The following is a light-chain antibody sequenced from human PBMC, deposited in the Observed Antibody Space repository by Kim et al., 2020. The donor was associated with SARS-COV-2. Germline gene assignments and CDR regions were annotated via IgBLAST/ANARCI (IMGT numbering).Light chain of an antibody. CDR2: AAS. V-gene: IGKV1-39*01. J-gene: IGKJ4*01. CDR3: QQNHTTPLLT. Sequence: DIQLTQSPSFLSASVGDRVTITCRANQSISNYLSWYQQRPGKAPKLLIFAASSLQSGVPSRFSGSGSGTDFTLTISSLQPEDFATYYCQQNHTTPLLTFGGGTKVDIK. CDR1: QSISNY.